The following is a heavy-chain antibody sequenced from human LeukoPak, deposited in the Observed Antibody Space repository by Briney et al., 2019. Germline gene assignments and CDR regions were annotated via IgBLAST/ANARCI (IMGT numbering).Heavy chain of an antibody. J-gene: IGHJ3*02. CDR2: ISSNGGST. CDR3: VKGRAGVVVPAAIDAFDI. Sequence: GGSLRLSCSASGFTFSSYAMHWVRQAPGKGLECVSAISSNGGSTYYADSVKGRFTISRDNSKNTLYLQMSSLRAEDTAVYYCVKGRAGVVVPAAIDAFDIWGQGTMVTVSS. V-gene: IGHV3-64D*06. D-gene: IGHD2-2*01. CDR1: GFTFSSYA.